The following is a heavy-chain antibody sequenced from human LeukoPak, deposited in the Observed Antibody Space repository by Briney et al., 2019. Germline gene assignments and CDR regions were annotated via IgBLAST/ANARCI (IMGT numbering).Heavy chain of an antibody. V-gene: IGHV3-73*01. D-gene: IGHD1-26*01. CDR2: IRNKNYNYAT. CDR1: GFTFSDSA. J-gene: IGHJ4*02. CDR3: AKDRPLYSGSQHFDF. Sequence: GGSLRLSCAASGFTFSDSAMHWVRQASGKGLEWVGLIRNKNYNYATAYAASMKGRFTISRDDSKNTAYLQMNTLKTEDTAVYYCAKDRPLYSGSQHFDFWGQGTLVTVSS.